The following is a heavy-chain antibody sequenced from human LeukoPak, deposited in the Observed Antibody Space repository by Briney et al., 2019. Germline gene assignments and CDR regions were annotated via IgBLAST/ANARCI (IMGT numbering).Heavy chain of an antibody. CDR3: ARDLIIWGASLLGAFDI. Sequence: GGSLRLSCAASGFTFSSYSMNWVRQAPGKGLEWVSSISRDSSYIYYADSVKGRFTISRDNAKNSLYLQMNSLRAEDTAVYYCARDLIIWGASLLGAFDIWGQGTMVTVSS. D-gene: IGHD3-16*01. J-gene: IGHJ3*02. CDR2: ISRDSSYI. CDR1: GFTFSSYS. V-gene: IGHV3-21*01.